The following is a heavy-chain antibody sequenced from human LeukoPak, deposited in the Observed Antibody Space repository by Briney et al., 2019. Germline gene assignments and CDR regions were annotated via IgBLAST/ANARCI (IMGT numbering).Heavy chain of an antibody. D-gene: IGHD3-10*01. Sequence: GGSPRLSCAASGFTFSSYGMSWVRQAPGKGLEWVSAITGNGANTFYADSVKGRFTISRDNSKNTMYLQMNSLRAEDTALYYCARDRSGSYPNWFDPWGQGTLVTVSS. J-gene: IGHJ5*02. CDR1: GFTFSSYG. V-gene: IGHV3-23*01. CDR3: ARDRSGSYPNWFDP. CDR2: ITGNGANT.